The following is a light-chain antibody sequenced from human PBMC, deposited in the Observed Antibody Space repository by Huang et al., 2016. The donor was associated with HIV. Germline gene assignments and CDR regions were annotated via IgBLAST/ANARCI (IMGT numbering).Light chain of an antibody. CDR2: DAS. V-gene: IGKV1D-13*01. CDR1: QGISNT. J-gene: IGKJ4*01. CDR3: QQFNHYPLT. Sequence: QLTQSPSSLSASVGDRVTITCRASQGISNTLAWYQQKPGKAPKLLIYDASSLQTGAPSRFSGSGSGTDVTLTISSLQPEDCATYYCQQFNHYPLTFGGGTKVEIE.